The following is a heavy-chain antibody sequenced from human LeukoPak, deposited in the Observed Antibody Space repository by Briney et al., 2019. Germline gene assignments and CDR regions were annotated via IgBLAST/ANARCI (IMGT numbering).Heavy chain of an antibody. Sequence: ASVNVSCKASGYTFTSYAMHWVRQAPGQRLEWMGWINAGNGNTKYSQKFQGRVTITRDTSASTAYMELSSLRSEDTAVYYCARDRVLLWFGESRTWFDPWGQGTLVTVSS. CDR3: ARDRVLLWFGESRTWFDP. CDR2: INAGNGNT. D-gene: IGHD3-10*01. CDR1: GYTFTSYA. V-gene: IGHV1-3*01. J-gene: IGHJ5*02.